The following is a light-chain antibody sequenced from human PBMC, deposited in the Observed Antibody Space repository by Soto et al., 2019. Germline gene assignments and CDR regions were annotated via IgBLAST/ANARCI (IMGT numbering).Light chain of an antibody. J-gene: IGLJ3*02. CDR1: NSNLGAGHD. Sequence: QSVLTQPPSVSGVPGQGVSISCTGSNSNLGAGHDVHWYQQVQGTAPRLLIYGNSNRPSGVPDRFSGSKSGTLASLAITGLQAEDEGFYYCQSYDISSSGGVCGGGTKLTVL. CDR2: GNS. V-gene: IGLV1-40*01. CDR3: QSYDISSSGGV.